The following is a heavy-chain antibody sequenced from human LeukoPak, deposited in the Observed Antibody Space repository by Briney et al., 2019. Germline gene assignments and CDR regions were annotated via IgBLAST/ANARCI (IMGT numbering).Heavy chain of an antibody. CDR3: ARDSDHYYYDSSGYQDY. V-gene: IGHV3-7*01. CDR2: IKQDGSEK. D-gene: IGHD3-22*01. J-gene: IGHJ4*02. Sequence: GGSLRLSCSASGFTLSSYWMSWVRQAPGKGLEWVANIKQDGSEKYYVDSVKGRFTIYRDNAKNSLYLQMNRLRAEDTAVYYCARDSDHYYYDSSGYQDYWGRGTLVIVSS. CDR1: GFTLSSYW.